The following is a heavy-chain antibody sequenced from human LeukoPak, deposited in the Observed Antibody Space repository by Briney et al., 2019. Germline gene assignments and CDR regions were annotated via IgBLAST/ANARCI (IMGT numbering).Heavy chain of an antibody. D-gene: IGHD3-22*01. CDR1: GFTFSSYA. J-gene: IGHJ6*02. CDR2: ISYDGSNT. CDR3: ARVSIGDSSGYSSMDV. Sequence: PGGSLRLSCAASGFTFSSYAMHWIRQAPGKGLEWVAVISYDGSNTYYADSVKGRFTISRDNSKNTLYLQMNSLRAEDTAVYYCARVSIGDSSGYSSMDVWGQGTTVTVSS. V-gene: IGHV3-30*04.